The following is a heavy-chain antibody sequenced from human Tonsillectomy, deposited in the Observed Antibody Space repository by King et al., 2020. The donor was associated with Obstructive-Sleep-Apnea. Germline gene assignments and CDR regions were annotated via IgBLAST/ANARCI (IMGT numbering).Heavy chain of an antibody. Sequence: VQLQQWGAGLLKPSEILSLTCAVYGGSFSEYYCSWIRQPPGMGLEWIVESNHSGSTSYSPSLKSRVTIQVDTAKNQFSLKLSSVTDADTAVYYCARVPLSYYGSGSNWYFDLWGRGTLVTVSS. D-gene: IGHD3-10*01. CDR2: SNHSGST. J-gene: IGHJ2*01. CDR3: ARVPLSYYGSGSNWYFDL. CDR1: GGSFSEYY. V-gene: IGHV4-34*01.